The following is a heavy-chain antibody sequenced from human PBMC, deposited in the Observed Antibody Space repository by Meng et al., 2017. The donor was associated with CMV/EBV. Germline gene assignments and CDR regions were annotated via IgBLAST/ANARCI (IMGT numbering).Heavy chain of an antibody. V-gene: IGHV4-39*07. CDR1: GGSISSSSYY. Sequence: SETLSLTCTVSGGSISSSSYYWGWIRQPPGKGLEWIGSIYYSGSTYYNPSLKSRVTISVDTSKNQFSLKLSSVTAADTAVYYCARDFRTYITIFGVVPRSRWFDPWGQGSLVTVSS. J-gene: IGHJ5*02. CDR2: IYYSGST. D-gene: IGHD3-3*01. CDR3: ARDFRTYITIFGVVPRSRWFDP.